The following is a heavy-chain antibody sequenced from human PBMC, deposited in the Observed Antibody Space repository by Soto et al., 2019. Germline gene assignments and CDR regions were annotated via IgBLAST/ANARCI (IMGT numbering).Heavy chain of an antibody. CDR2: INPNSRGT. Sequence: QVQLVQSGAEVKKPGASAKVSCKASGYTLTGYYMHWVRQAPGQGLEWMGWINPNSRGTNYAQKFQSRVTMTRDTSISTAYMELSRLRSDDTAVYYCAILSPDVGPWGWFDPWGQGTLVTVSS. V-gene: IGHV1-2*02. CDR1: GYTLTGYY. CDR3: AILSPDVGPWGWFDP. D-gene: IGHD3-16*01. J-gene: IGHJ5*02.